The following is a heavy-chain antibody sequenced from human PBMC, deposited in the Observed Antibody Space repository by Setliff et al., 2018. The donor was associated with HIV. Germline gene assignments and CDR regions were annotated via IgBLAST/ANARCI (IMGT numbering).Heavy chain of an antibody. CDR2: IFYTGST. J-gene: IGHJ6*03. CDR3: VRGYCSSTTCYDDYYYMDV. V-gene: IGHV4-59*11. CDR1: GGSISGHY. D-gene: IGHD2-2*01. Sequence: SETLSLTCTVSGGSISGHYWSWIRQPPGKGLEWIGYIFYTGSTNYNPSFKSRVTISVDTSKNQFFLKLSSVTAADTAVYYCVRGYCSSTTCYDDYYYMDVWGKGSTVTVSS.